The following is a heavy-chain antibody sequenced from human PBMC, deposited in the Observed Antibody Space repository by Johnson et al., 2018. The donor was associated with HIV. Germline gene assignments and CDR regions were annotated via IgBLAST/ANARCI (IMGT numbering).Heavy chain of an antibody. J-gene: IGHJ3*02. CDR2: IWYDGSNK. Sequence: QVQLVESGGGVVQPGRSLRLSCAASGFTFSSYTMHWVRQAPGKGLEWVAVIWYDGSNKYYADSVKGRFTISRDNSKNTLYLQMNSLRAEDTALYYCARVWSGSYYSNAFDIWGQGTMVTVSS. D-gene: IGHD1-26*01. CDR3: ARVWSGSYYSNAFDI. V-gene: IGHV3-33*08. CDR1: GFTFSSYT.